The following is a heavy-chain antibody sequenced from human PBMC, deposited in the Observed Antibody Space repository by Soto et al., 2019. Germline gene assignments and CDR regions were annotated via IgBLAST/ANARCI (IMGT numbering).Heavy chain of an antibody. J-gene: IGHJ4*02. Sequence: PVGSLSLSCAASGFTFSSYWMHWVRQAPGKGLVWVSRINSDGSSTFYADSVKGRFTISRDNAKNTLYLQMNSLRAEDTAVYYCASSLLTPLDFWGQGTLVTVSS. D-gene: IGHD7-27*01. CDR2: INSDGSST. CDR1: GFTFSSYW. CDR3: ASSLLTPLDF. V-gene: IGHV3-74*01.